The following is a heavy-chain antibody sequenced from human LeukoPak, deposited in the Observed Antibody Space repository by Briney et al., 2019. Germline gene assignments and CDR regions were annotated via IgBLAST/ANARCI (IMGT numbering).Heavy chain of an antibody. J-gene: IGHJ4*02. V-gene: IGHV4-59*02. D-gene: IGHD2/OR15-2a*01. CDR1: GASVSSYY. Sequence: SETLSLTCTVSGASVSSYYWSWIRQPPGKGLEWIGYIYYSGNTNYNPSLDSRATLSVDTSKNQFSLRLTSVAAADTAVYYCARVRVGGTFYYFDYWGQGTLVTVSS. CDR2: IYYSGNT. CDR3: ARVRVGGTFYYFDY.